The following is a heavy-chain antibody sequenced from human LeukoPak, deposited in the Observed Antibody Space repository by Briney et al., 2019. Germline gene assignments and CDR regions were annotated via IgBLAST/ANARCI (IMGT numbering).Heavy chain of an antibody. Sequence: GGSLRLSCAASGFTFSSMNWVRQAPGKGLEWVSYINGGGSPIFYADSVRGRFTISRDNAKNSLHLQMNSLRAEDTAVYYCARLHSSSPIDYWGQGTLVTVSS. J-gene: IGHJ4*02. V-gene: IGHV3-48*01. CDR2: INGGGSPI. CDR3: ARLHSSSPIDY. D-gene: IGHD6-6*01. CDR1: GFTFSS.